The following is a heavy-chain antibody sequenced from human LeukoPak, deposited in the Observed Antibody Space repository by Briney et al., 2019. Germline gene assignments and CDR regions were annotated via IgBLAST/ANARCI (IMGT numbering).Heavy chain of an antibody. V-gene: IGHV1-2*02. J-gene: IGHJ6*03. CDR1: GYTFTGYY. Sequence: ASVKVSCKASGYTFTGYYMHWVRQAPGQGLEWMGWINPNSGGTYSAQKFQGRVSMTSDTSISTAYMELSSLRSEDTAVYYCARGLSDVVTENYYMDVWGKGTTVTVSS. D-gene: IGHD2-21*02. CDR3: ARGLSDVVTENYYMDV. CDR2: INPNSGGT.